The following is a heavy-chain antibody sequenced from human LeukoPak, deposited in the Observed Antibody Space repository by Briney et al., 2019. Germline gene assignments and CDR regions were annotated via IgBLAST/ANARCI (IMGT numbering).Heavy chain of an antibody. V-gene: IGHV3-43*02. D-gene: IGHD3-9*01. Sequence: SGGSLRLSCAASGFTFDDYAMHWVRQAPGKGLEWVSLISGDGGSTYYADSVKGRFTISRDNSKNSLYLQMNSLRTEDTALYYCAKDMGGSLRYFDWLLHNYYYYYGMDVWGQGTTVTVSS. CDR3: AKDMGGSLRYFDWLLHNYYYYYGMDV. CDR1: GFTFDDYA. J-gene: IGHJ6*02. CDR2: ISGDGGST.